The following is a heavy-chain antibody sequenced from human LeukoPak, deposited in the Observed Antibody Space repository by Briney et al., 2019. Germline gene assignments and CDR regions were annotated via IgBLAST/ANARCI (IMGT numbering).Heavy chain of an antibody. J-gene: IGHJ4*02. D-gene: IGHD4-17*01. V-gene: IGHV4-4*02. CDR2: VYHSGSA. Sequence: SETLSLTCTVSGDSISSSNWWSWVRQPPGKGLEWIGQVYHSGSANYNPSLKSRVTISVDTSKNQFSLKLSSVTAADTAVYYCARDMTTVTIWGQGTLVTVSS. CDR3: ARDMTTVTI. CDR1: GDSISSSNW.